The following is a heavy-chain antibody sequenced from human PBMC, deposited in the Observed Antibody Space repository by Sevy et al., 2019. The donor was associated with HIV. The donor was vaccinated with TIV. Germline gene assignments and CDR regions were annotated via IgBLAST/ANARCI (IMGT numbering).Heavy chain of an antibody. Sequence: GGSLRLSCAASGFTFDDYAMHWVRQAPGKGLEWVSGISWNSGSIGYADSVKGRFTISRDNAKNSLYLQMNSPRAEDTALYYCAKDKGRGYGNYYFDYWGQGTLVTVSS. CDR1: GFTFDDYA. V-gene: IGHV3-9*01. CDR2: ISWNSGSI. D-gene: IGHD1-7*01. J-gene: IGHJ4*02. CDR3: AKDKGRGYGNYYFDY.